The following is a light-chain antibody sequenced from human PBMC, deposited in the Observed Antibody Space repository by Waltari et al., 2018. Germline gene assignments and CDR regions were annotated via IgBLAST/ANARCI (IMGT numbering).Light chain of an antibody. V-gene: IGLV4-69*01. CDR2: VNSDGSH. CDR3: ETGGHGTWV. J-gene: IGLJ3*02. CDR1: SGHSSNI. Sequence: QLVLTQSPSASASLGASVKLTCTLSSGHSSNIIAWLQQQPGKGPRYLMKVNSDGSHRKGDEIPDRFSGSSSGAERYLIISSLQSEDEADYYCETGGHGTWVFGGGTKLTVL.